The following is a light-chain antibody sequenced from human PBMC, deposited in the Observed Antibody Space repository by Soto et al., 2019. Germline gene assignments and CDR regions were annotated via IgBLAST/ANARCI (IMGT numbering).Light chain of an antibody. Sequence: QSALTQPPSASGSPGQSVTISCTGTSSDVGGYNYVSWYQQHPGKAPKLMIYEVSKRPSGVPDRFSGSKSGNTASLTVSGPQAEDEADYYCSSYAGSNNPVFGGGTKLTVL. CDR2: EVS. V-gene: IGLV2-8*01. CDR1: SSDVGGYNY. J-gene: IGLJ2*01. CDR3: SSYAGSNNPV.